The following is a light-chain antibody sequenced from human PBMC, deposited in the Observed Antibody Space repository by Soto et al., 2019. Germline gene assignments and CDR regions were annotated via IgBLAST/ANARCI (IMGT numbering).Light chain of an antibody. CDR3: QHYNSYSEA. CDR2: NAS. Sequence: DIQMTQSPATLSGSPGDRVTITCRASQTISSWLAWYQQKPGKAPKLLIYNASTLKSGVPSRFSGSGSGTEFSLTISSLQPDDFATFYCQHYNSYSEAFGQGTKVDIK. J-gene: IGKJ1*01. V-gene: IGKV1-5*03. CDR1: QTISSW.